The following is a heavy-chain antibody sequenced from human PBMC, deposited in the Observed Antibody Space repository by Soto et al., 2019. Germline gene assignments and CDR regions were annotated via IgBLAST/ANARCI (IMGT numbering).Heavy chain of an antibody. CDR1: GFSFSTYS. Sequence: GSLRLSCAASGFSFSTYSMNWVRQAPGKGLEWVSSISRSNTYIYYADSVTGRFTISRDNAKNLLYLQMNSLRAEDTAIYYCARAGFGEFPYYYYYNMDVWGQGTPVTVSS. D-gene: IGHD3-10*01. V-gene: IGHV3-21*01. CDR2: ISRSNTYI. J-gene: IGHJ6*02. CDR3: ARAGFGEFPYYYYYNMDV.